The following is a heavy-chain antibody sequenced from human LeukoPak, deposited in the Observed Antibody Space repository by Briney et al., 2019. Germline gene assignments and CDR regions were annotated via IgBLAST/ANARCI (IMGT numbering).Heavy chain of an antibody. D-gene: IGHD3-10*01. CDR1: GGTFSSYA. J-gene: IGHJ4*02. V-gene: IGHV1-69*13. CDR2: IIPIFGTA. CDR3: ARKPPAPYHGSGSGGAFDY. Sequence: ASVKVSCKASGGTFSSYAISWVRQAPGQGLEWMGGIIPIFGTANYAQKFQGRVTITADESTSTAYMELSSLRSEDTAVYYCARKPPAPYHGSGSGGAFDYWGQGTLVTVSS.